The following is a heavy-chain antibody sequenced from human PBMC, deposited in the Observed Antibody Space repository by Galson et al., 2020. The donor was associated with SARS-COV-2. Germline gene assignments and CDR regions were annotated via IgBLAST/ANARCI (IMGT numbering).Heavy chain of an antibody. CDR3: ARDGAREGDYGFYYYCGMDV. CDR2: IWYDGSNK. D-gene: IGHD4-17*01. Sequence: GGSLRLSCAASGFTFSSYGMHWVRQAPGKGLEWVAAIWYDGSNKYHADSMKGRSTISRDNSKHTVYLQMNSLRAEDTAVYYCARDGAREGDYGFYYYCGMDVWGQGTTVTVSS. J-gene: IGHJ6*02. CDR1: GFTFSSYG. V-gene: IGHV3-33*01.